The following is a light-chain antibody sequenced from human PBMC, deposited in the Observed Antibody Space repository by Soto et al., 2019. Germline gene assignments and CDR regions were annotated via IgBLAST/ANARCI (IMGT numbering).Light chain of an antibody. V-gene: IGLV2-8*01. CDR3: VSYAGSNKYVL. CDR1: SSDVGANNF. CDR2: EVS. Sequence: QSAPAQPPSASGSPGQSVTISCTGTSSDVGANNFVSWYQHHPGKAPKLLIYEVSKQPSGVPDRFSGSKSGNTASLTVSGLQAEDEAHYFCVSYAGSNKYVLFGGGTKLTVL. J-gene: IGLJ2*01.